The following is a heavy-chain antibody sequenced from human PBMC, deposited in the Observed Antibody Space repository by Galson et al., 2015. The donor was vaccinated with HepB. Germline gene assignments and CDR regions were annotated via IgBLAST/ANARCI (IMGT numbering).Heavy chain of an antibody. J-gene: IGHJ4*02. CDR1: GFTFTAYW. D-gene: IGHD4-23*01. CDR2: IKQDGSET. CDR3: ARGNYGGD. V-gene: IGHV3-7*03. Sequence: SLRLSCAASGFTFTAYWMSWVRRAPGKGLEWVANIKQDGSETHYVQSVKGRFAISRDNAKNSVFLEMNSLRAEDTAVYYCARGNYGGDWGQGTLVTVSS.